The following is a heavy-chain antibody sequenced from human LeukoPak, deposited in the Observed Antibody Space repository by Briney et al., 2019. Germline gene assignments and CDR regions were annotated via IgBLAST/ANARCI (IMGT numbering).Heavy chain of an antibody. V-gene: IGHV3-48*03. J-gene: IGHJ4*02. CDR2: ISSSGSTI. Sequence: PGGSLRLSCAASGFTFSSYEMNWVRQAPGKGLEWASYISSSGSTIYYADSVKGRFTISRDNAKNSLYLQMNSLRAEDTAVYYCARSHFGELLLPFDYWGQGTLVTVSS. CDR3: ARSHFGELLLPFDY. CDR1: GFTFSSYE. D-gene: IGHD3-10*01.